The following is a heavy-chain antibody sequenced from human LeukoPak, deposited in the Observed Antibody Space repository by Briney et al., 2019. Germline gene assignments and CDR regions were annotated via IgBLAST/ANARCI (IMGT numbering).Heavy chain of an antibody. J-gene: IGHJ4*02. CDR3: ARDKTSALTNPPSYYFDY. CDR2: IIPIFGTT. D-gene: IGHD1-14*01. V-gene: IGHV1-69*13. Sequence: ASVKVSCKASGGTFSGYAISWVRQAPGQGLEWMGGIIPIFGTTNYAQKFQGRVTITADESTSTAYMELNSLRSEDTAVYYRARDKTSALTNPPSYYFDYWGQGTLVTVSS. CDR1: GGTFSGYA.